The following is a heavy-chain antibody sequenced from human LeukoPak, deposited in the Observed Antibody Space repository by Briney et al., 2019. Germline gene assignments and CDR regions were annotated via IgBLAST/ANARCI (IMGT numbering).Heavy chain of an antibody. CDR3: AKTGFQFGYYYYYMDV. V-gene: IGHV3-43D*03. Sequence: PGGSLRLSCAASGFTFDDYAMHWVRQAPGKGLEWVSLISWDGGSTYYADSVKGRFTISRDNSKNSLYLQMNSLRGGDTAVYHCAKTGFQFGYYYYYMDVWGKGTTVTVSS. CDR2: ISWDGGST. D-gene: IGHD1-14*01. J-gene: IGHJ6*03. CDR1: GFTFDDYA.